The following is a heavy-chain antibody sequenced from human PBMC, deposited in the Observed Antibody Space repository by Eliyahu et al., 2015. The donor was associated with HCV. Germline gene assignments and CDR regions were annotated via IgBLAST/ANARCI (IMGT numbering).Heavy chain of an antibody. D-gene: IGHD5-24*01. V-gene: IGHV4-39*01. CDR1: GGSISSSSYY. Sequence: QLQLQESGPGLVKPSETLSLTXTVSGGSISSSSYYWGWIRQPPGKGLEWIGSIYYSGSTYYNPSLKSRVTISVDTSKNQFSLKLSSVTAADTAVYYCSEMATILGAFDIWGQGTMVTVSS. CDR2: IYYSGST. J-gene: IGHJ3*02. CDR3: SEMATILGAFDI.